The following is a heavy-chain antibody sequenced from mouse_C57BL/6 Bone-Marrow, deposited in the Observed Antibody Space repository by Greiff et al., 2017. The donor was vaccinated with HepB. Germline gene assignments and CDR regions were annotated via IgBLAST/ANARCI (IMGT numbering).Heavy chain of an antibody. V-gene: IGHV1-7*01. CDR1: GYTFTSYW. CDR2: INPSRGYT. CDR3: AREGTTVVARNWFAY. Sequence: VQLQESGAELAKPGASVKLSCKASGYTFTSYWMHWVKQRPGQGLEWIGYINPSRGYTKYNQKFKDKATLTADKSSSTAYMQLSSLTYEDSAVYYCAREGTTVVARNWFAYWGQGTRVTVSA. J-gene: IGHJ3*01. D-gene: IGHD1-1*01.